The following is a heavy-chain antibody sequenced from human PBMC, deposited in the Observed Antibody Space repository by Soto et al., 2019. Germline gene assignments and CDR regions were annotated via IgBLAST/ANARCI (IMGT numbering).Heavy chain of an antibody. CDR2: ISGSGGST. D-gene: IGHD4-4*01. V-gene: IGHV3-23*01. J-gene: IGHJ6*03. Sequence: EVQLLESGGGLVQPGGSPRLSCAASGFTFSSYAMSWVRQAPGKGLEWVSAISGSGGSTYYADSVKGRFTISRDNSKNTLYLQMNSLRAEDTAVYYCAKAVSLPTGYYYMDVWGKGTTVTVSS. CDR1: GFTFSSYA. CDR3: AKAVSLPTGYYYMDV.